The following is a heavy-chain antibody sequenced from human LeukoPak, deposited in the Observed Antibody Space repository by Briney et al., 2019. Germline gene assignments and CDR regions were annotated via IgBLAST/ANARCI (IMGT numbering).Heavy chain of an antibody. D-gene: IGHD2-15*01. V-gene: IGHV4-34*01. Sequence: SETLSLTCAVYGGSFSGYYWSWIRQPPGKGLEWIWEINHSGSTNYNPSLKSRVTISVDTSKNQFSLKLSSVTAADTAVYYCARGIPAYCSGGSCYSGTYFDYWGQGTLVTVSS. CDR2: INHSGST. CDR3: ARGIPAYCSGGSCYSGTYFDY. CDR1: GGSFSGYY. J-gene: IGHJ4*02.